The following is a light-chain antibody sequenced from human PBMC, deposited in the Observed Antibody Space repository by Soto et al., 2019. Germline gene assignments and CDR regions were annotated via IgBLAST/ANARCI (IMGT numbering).Light chain of an antibody. CDR2: GAS. V-gene: IGKV3-20*01. CDR3: QQYGSSPWT. Sequence: EIVLTQSPGTLSLSPVERATLSFRSSQSVSGTYLAWYQHKPGQAPRLLIYGASSRATGISDRFSGSGSGTDFTLIISRLESEDFAVYYCQQYGSSPWTFGQGTKVDIK. CDR1: QSVSGTY. J-gene: IGKJ1*01.